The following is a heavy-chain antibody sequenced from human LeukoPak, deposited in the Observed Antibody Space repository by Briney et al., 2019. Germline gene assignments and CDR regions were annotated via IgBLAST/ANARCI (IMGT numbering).Heavy chain of an antibody. Sequence: SETLSLTCTVSGGSISSYYWSWIRQPAGKGLEWIGRIYTSGSTNYNPFLKSRVTMSVDTSKNQFSLKLSSVTAADTAVYYCAGRNIVVAHGGFDPWGQGTLVTVSS. D-gene: IGHD2-2*01. J-gene: IGHJ5*02. CDR1: GGSISSYY. V-gene: IGHV4-4*07. CDR2: IYTSGST. CDR3: AGRNIVVAHGGFDP.